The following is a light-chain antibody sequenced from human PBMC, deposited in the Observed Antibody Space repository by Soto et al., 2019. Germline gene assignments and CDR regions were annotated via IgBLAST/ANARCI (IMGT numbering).Light chain of an antibody. J-gene: IGKJ1*01. CDR1: QSVSSN. CDR2: GAS. V-gene: IGKV3-15*01. Sequence: EIVMTQSPATLSVSPGERATLSCRASQSVSSNLAWDQQKPGQAPRLLMYGASTRATGIPDRFSGSGSGTEFTLTISSLQSEDFAVYYCQQHNNWPPWTFGQGTKVEIK. CDR3: QQHNNWPPWT.